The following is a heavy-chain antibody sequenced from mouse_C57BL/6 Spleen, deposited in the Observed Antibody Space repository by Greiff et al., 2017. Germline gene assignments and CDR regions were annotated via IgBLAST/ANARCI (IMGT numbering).Heavy chain of an antibody. CDR2: INPNNGGT. D-gene: IGHD1-1*01. CDR3: ARWGYGSSYPAWFAY. V-gene: IGHV1-18*01. CDR1: GYTFTDYN. Sequence: DVKLQESGPELVKPGASVKIPCKASGYTFTDYNMDWVKQSHGKSLEWIGDINPNNGGTIYNQKFKGKATLTVDKSSSTAYMELRSLTSEDTAVYYGARWGYGSSYPAWFAYWGQGTLVTVSA. J-gene: IGHJ3*01.